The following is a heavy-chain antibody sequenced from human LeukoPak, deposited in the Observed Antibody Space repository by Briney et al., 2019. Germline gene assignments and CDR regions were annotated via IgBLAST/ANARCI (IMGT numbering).Heavy chain of an antibody. CDR1: GFTFSSYA. Sequence: GGSLRLSCAASGFTFSSYAMSWVRQAPGKGLEWVSALSGSGVSTYYADSVKGRFTISRDNSKNTLYLQMNSLRAEDTAVYYCAKWPGIYYDNSGYLYYWGQGTLVTVSS. D-gene: IGHD3-22*01. J-gene: IGHJ4*02. V-gene: IGHV3-23*01. CDR3: AKWPGIYYDNSGYLYY. CDR2: LSGSGVST.